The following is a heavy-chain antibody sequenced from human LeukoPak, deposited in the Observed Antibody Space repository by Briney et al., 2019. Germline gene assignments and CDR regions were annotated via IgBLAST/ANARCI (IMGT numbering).Heavy chain of an antibody. Sequence: PSQTLSLTCTVSGGSISSGDYYWSWIRQPPGKGLEWIVYIYYSGSTYYNPSLKSRVTISVDTSKNQFSLKLSSVTAADTAVYYCARDVNLYCSSTSCYTEWFDPWGQGTLVTVSS. D-gene: IGHD2-2*02. CDR3: ARDVNLYCSSTSCYTEWFDP. V-gene: IGHV4-30-4*08. J-gene: IGHJ5*02. CDR2: IYYSGST. CDR1: GGSISSGDYY.